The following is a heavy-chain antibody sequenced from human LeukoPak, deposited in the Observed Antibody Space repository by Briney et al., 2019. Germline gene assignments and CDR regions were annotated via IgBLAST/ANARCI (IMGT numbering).Heavy chain of an antibody. J-gene: IGHJ2*01. V-gene: IGHV3-23*01. D-gene: IGHD5-18*01. Sequence: GGSLRLSCAASGFTFSSYAMSWVRQAPGKGLEWVSGITGTGGSTYYVDSVKGRFTISRDNSKNTLYLQLNSLRAEDTAVYYCAKAVTGYWYYDLWGRGTLVTVSS. CDR1: GFTFSSYA. CDR3: AKAVTGYWYYDL. CDR2: ITGTGGST.